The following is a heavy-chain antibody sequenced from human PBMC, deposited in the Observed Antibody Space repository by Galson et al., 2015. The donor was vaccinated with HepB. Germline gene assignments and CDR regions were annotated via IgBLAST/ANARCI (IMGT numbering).Heavy chain of an antibody. J-gene: IGHJ4*02. CDR3: ARDSGEHSSSWYYFDY. D-gene: IGHD6-13*01. CDR2: ISYDGSNK. CDR1: GFTFSSYA. V-gene: IGHV3-30*04. Sequence: LRLSCAASGFTFSSYAMHWVRQAPGKGLEWVAVISYDGSNKYYADPVKGRFTISRDNSKNTLYLQMNSLRAEDTAVYYCARDSGEHSSSWYYFDYWGQGTLVTVSS.